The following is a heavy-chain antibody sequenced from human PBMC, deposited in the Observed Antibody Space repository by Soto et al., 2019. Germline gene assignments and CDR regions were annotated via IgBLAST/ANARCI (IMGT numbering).Heavy chain of an antibody. CDR1: GDTFRNYG. CDR3: VRDRREGVGATRVFEY. Sequence: QVQLVQSGAEVKKPGSSVKVSCKASGDTFRNYGITWVRQAPGQGLDWVGGIIPLFGTANYPQKFQGRVTITADESTSTAYMELSSLRSEDTAVYFCVRDRREGVGATRVFEYWGQGTLVTVSS. D-gene: IGHD1-26*01. J-gene: IGHJ4*02. V-gene: IGHV1-69*01. CDR2: IIPLFGTA.